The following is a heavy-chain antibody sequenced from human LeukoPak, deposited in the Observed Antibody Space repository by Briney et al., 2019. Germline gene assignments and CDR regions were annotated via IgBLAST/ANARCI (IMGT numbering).Heavy chain of an antibody. Sequence: PGGSLRLSCAASGFTFSVYTMTWVRPSPGKGLEWVSCVSSTSTYIYYADSVKGRFTISRDNAKNSVFLQMNSLRAEDTAVYFCAREGGNGDFYYYMDVWGKGTTVTVSS. V-gene: IGHV3-21*01. CDR1: GFTFSVYT. J-gene: IGHJ6*03. CDR3: AREGGNGDFYYYMDV. CDR2: VSSTSTYI. D-gene: IGHD1-1*01.